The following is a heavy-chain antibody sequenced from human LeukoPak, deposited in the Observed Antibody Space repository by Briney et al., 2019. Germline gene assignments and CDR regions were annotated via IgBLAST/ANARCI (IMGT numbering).Heavy chain of an antibody. Sequence: GASVKVSCKASGYTFTSYGISWVRQAPGQGLEWMGWISAYNGNTNYAQKLQGRVTMTTDTSTSTAYMELSSLRSEDTAVYYCARDRGAVAGSTFDYWGQGTLVTVSS. D-gene: IGHD6-19*01. V-gene: IGHV1-18*01. J-gene: IGHJ4*02. CDR3: ARDRGAVAGSTFDY. CDR2: ISAYNGNT. CDR1: GYTFTSYG.